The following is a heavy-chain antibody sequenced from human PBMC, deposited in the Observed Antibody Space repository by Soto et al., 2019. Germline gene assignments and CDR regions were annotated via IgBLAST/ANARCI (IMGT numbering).Heavy chain of an antibody. V-gene: IGHV1-18*01. D-gene: IGHD3-3*01. CDR1: GYTFTIYG. CDR2: ISAYNGNT. Sequence: ASVKVSCRASGYTFTIYGISWVRQAPGQGLEWMGWISAYNGNTNYAQKLQGRVTMTTDTSTSTAYMELRSLRSDDTAVYYCARMSIFGVVTRLFWFDPWGQGTLVTVSS. CDR3: ARMSIFGVVTRLFWFDP. J-gene: IGHJ5*02.